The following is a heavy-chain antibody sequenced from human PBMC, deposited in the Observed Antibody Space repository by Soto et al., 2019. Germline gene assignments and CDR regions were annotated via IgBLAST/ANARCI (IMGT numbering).Heavy chain of an antibody. D-gene: IGHD2-2*01. V-gene: IGHV3-23*01. CDR1: GFTLSTYA. CDR3: VKHRRNQSGPFDI. Sequence: EVPLLESGGGLVQPGGSLRLSCVASGFTLSTYAMSWVRQAPGKGLEWVSGITGSGGSTYYADSVKGRFTISRDNSKRTVSLHMNSLRAEDVAVHYCVKHRRNQSGPFDIWGQGTMDTVSS. J-gene: IGHJ3*02. CDR2: ITGSGGST.